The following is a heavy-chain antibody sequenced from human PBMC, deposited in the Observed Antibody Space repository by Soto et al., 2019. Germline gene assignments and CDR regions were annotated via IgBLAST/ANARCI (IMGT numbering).Heavy chain of an antibody. CDR3: AVDIVGTGSY. CDR1: GFTFSDHY. Sequence: EVQVVESGGGLVQPGGSLRLSCAASGFTFSDHYMDWVRQAPGKGLEWVGRSRNKAISYSTEYAASVRGRFTISRDDSRDSVYLEMNSLKTEDTAGYYCAVDIVGTGSYWGQGTLVTVSS. CDR2: SRNKAISYST. V-gene: IGHV3-72*01. D-gene: IGHD5-12*01. J-gene: IGHJ4*02.